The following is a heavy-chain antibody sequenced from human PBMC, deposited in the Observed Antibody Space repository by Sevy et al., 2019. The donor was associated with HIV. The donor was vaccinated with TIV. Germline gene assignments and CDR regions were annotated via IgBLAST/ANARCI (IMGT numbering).Heavy chain of an antibody. Sequence: GGSLRLSCAASGFTFSSYAMHWVRQAPGKGLEWVAVISYDGSNKYYADSVKGRFTISRDNSKNTLYLQMNSLRAEDTAVYCCARNSGGPMIVVVTTYFDYWGQGTLVTVSS. D-gene: IGHD3-22*01. CDR3: ARNSGGPMIVVVTTYFDY. J-gene: IGHJ4*02. CDR2: ISYDGSNK. V-gene: IGHV3-30-3*01. CDR1: GFTFSSYA.